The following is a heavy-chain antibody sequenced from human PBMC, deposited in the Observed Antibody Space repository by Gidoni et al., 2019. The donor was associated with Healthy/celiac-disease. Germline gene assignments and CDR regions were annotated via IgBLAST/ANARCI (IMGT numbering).Heavy chain of an antibody. J-gene: IGHJ6*02. CDR1: GFTFSSYE. CDR2: ISSSGSTI. D-gene: IGHD1-26*01. CDR3: AGGGLRGLQPRGHYYYYYGMDV. V-gene: IGHV3-48*03. Sequence: EVQLVESGGGLVQPGGSLRLSCAASGFTFSSYEMNWVRQAPGKGLEWVSYISSSGSTIYNADYVKGRLTISRDNAKNSLYLQMNSLRAEDTAVYYCAGGGLRGLQPRGHYYYYYGMDVWGQGTTVTVSS.